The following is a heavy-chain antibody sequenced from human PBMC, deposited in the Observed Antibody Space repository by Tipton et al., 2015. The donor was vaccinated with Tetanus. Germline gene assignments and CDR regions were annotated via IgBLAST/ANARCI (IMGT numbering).Heavy chain of an antibody. CDR1: GGPVNDGRFY. CDR3: ARDRITGPTGRYYAMDV. V-gene: IGHV4-61*01. D-gene: IGHD1-7*01. CDR2: IYYSGSA. J-gene: IGHJ6*01. Sequence: TLSLTCTVSGGPVNDGRFYWTWIRQPPGKALEWVAYIYYSGSATYNPSVASRATVSIDMSKNQFSLRLTSATAADTAVYYCARDRITGPTGRYYAMDVWGQGTTVTVSS.